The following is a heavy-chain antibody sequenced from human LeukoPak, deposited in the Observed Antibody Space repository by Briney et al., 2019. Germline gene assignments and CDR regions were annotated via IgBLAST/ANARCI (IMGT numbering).Heavy chain of an antibody. CDR3: SRHEALPGDY. Sequence: GGSLRLSCAASGFTFSSYAMSWVRQAPGKGLDWVSGLSGGGGSTYYADSVKGRFTISRDDSKNTAYLQMNSLKTEDTAVYYCSRHEALPGDYWGQGTLVTVSS. CDR1: GFTFSSYA. V-gene: IGHV3-23*01. D-gene: IGHD5-24*01. J-gene: IGHJ4*02. CDR2: LSGGGGST.